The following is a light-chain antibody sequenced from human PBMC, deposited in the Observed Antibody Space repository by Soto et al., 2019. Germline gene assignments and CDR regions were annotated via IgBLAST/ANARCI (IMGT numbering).Light chain of an antibody. CDR3: QQYGSSHIT. Sequence: DIVLTQSPPTLALSPGQTATLSCRASQSVSSYLAWYQQKAGQAPRLLIYEGSNRATGIPTRFSGSGSGTDFTLTISGLEPEDFAVYYCQQYGSSHITFGQGTRLEI. CDR2: EGS. V-gene: IGKV3-11*01. CDR1: QSVSSY. J-gene: IGKJ5*01.